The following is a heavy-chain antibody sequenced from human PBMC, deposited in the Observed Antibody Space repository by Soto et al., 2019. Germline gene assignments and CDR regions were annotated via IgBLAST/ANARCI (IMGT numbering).Heavy chain of an antibody. CDR3: ARRGGGVVLAATTPFDY. J-gene: IGHJ4*02. CDR1: SGSITSANW. V-gene: IGHV4-4*02. Sequence: QVPLQESGPRLVRPSGTLSLTCTVSSGSITSANWWSWVRQPPGRGLEWIGEIYHSGSTNYNLSLKSRVTLSVDKSKDQFSPSLSSVTAADTPMYYCARRGGGVVLAATTPFDYWGQGTLVTVSS. D-gene: IGHD2-15*01. CDR2: IYHSGST.